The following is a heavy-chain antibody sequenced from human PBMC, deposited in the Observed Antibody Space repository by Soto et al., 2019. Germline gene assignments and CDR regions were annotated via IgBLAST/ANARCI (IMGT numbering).Heavy chain of an antibody. J-gene: IGHJ4*02. CDR1: GFTFSTYA. Sequence: EVQLLESGGGLVQPGGSLRLSCTASGFTFSTYAMSWVRQAPGKGLEWVSTISDSGSTYYADSVKGRFTISRDNSKNKPYLEMNSPRAEDTAVYYCAKDKGGRYCSRTSCLYAFDYWGQGTLVTVSS. CDR2: ISDSGST. V-gene: IGHV3-23*01. CDR3: AKDKGGRYCSRTSCLYAFDY. D-gene: IGHD2-2*01.